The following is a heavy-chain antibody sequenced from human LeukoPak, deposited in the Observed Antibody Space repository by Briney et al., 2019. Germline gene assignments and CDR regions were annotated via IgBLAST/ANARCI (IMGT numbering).Heavy chain of an antibody. CDR3: ARYCSSTSCYPFDY. J-gene: IGHJ4*02. CDR2: INAGNGNT. Sequence: ASVKVSCKASGYTFTSYAIHWVRQAPGQRLEWMGWINAGNGNTKYSQKFQGRVTITRDTSASTAYMELSSLRSEDTAVYCCARYCSSTSCYPFDYWGQGTLVTVSS. D-gene: IGHD2-2*01. V-gene: IGHV1-3*01. CDR1: GYTFTSYA.